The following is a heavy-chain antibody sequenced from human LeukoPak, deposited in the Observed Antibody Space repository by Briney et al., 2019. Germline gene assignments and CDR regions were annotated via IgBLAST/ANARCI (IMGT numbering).Heavy chain of an antibody. J-gene: IGHJ4*02. CDR2: ISYSVNT. D-gene: IGHD3-10*01. CDR3: ARGRAVRGVAY. CDR1: GASSSRYY. Sequence: PSESLSLTCTLAGASSSRYYASWIRQRPGKGLEWIGYISYSVNTNDKPSLRGRVTISVDTSKNQFPLKLSSVSAADTAVYYCARGRAVRGVAYWGQGNLVTVSS. V-gene: IGHV4-59*01.